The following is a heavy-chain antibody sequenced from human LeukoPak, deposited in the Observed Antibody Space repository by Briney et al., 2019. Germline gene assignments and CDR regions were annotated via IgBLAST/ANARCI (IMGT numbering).Heavy chain of an antibody. V-gene: IGHV3-72*01. CDR1: GLTFSDNY. Sequence: GGSLRLSCVVSGLTFSDNYMDWVRQAPGRGLEWVGRIRNKANSYTTQYAASVKGRFTISRDDSKNTLYLQMNSLKTEDTAVYYCTTDRRGFGSPGAYYFDYWGQGSLVTVSS. J-gene: IGHJ4*02. CDR3: TTDRRGFGSPGAYYFDY. CDR2: IRNKANSYTT. D-gene: IGHD1-26*01.